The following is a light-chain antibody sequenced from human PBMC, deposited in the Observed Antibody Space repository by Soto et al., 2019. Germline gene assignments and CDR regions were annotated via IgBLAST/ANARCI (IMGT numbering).Light chain of an antibody. CDR3: QQRSNWPPAVT. V-gene: IGKV3-11*01. J-gene: IGKJ3*01. Sequence: EIVLTQSPATLSLSPGERATLSCRASQSVSSDLAWYQQKPGQAPRLLIYDASNRATGIPARFSGSGSGTDFTLTISSLEPEDFAVHYCQQRSNWPPAVTFGPGTKVHIK. CDR2: DAS. CDR1: QSVSSD.